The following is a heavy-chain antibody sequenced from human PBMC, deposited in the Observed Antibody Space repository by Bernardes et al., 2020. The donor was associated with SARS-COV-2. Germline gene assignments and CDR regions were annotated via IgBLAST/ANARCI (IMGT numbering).Heavy chain of an antibody. D-gene: IGHD3-3*01. V-gene: IGHV2-5*02. CDR3: AHRSTTFGVVKEY. Sequence: SGPTLVKPTQTLTLTCTFSGFSLRNSGVNVGWIRQPPGKALEWLTLIYWDDEKRYSPSLKSRLTITKDTSKNQVVLTMTNMAPADTARYYCAHRSTTFGVVKEYWGQGTLVTVSS. CDR2: IYWDDEK. J-gene: IGHJ4*02. CDR1: GFSLRNSGVN.